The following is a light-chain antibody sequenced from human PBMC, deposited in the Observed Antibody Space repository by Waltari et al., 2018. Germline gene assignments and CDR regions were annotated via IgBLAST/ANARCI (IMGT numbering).Light chain of an antibody. CDR1: SSAIGSYNL. CDR3: CSYAGDSLWV. Sequence: QSALTQPAPVSESPGQSIPIPCKGPSSAIGSYNLFSWYQQHPGKAPKVMIYDVTKRPSGVSNRFSGSKSGYTASLTVSGLQAEDESDYYCCSYAGDSLWVFGGGTKLTVL. J-gene: IGLJ3*02. V-gene: IGLV2-23*02. CDR2: DVT.